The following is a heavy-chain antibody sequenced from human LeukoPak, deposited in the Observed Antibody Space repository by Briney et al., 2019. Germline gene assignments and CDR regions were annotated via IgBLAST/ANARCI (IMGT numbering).Heavy chain of an antibody. CDR1: GFVFRNYW. CDR3: ARDDIAAADTVDY. D-gene: IGHD6-13*01. J-gene: IGHJ4*02. CDR2: TKPDGSEK. Sequence: GGSLRLSCAASGFVFRNYWMSWVRQAPGKGLGWVANTKPDGSEKNYVGSVRGRFTISRDNAKNSLYLQMNSLRAEDTAVYYCARDDIAAADTVDYWGQGTLVTVSS. V-gene: IGHV3-7*01.